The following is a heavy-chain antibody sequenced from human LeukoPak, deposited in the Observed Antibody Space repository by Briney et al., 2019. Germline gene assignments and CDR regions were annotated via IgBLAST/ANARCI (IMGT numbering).Heavy chain of an antibody. D-gene: IGHD4-17*01. Sequence: GGSLRLSCAASGFTFSSYAMSWVRQAPGKGLEWVSAISGSGDSTYYADSVKGRFTISRDNSKNTLYLQMNSLRAEDTAVYYCAKTDYGDYERTPNFDYWGQGTLVTVSS. J-gene: IGHJ4*02. CDR1: GFTFSSYA. V-gene: IGHV3-23*01. CDR2: ISGSGDST. CDR3: AKTDYGDYERTPNFDY.